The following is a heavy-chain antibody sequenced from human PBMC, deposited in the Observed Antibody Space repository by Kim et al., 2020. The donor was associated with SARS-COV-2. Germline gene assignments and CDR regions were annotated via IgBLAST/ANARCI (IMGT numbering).Heavy chain of an antibody. V-gene: IGHV4-39*01. D-gene: IGHD1-26*01. CDR1: GGSISSSSYY. Sequence: SETLSLTCTVSGGSISSSSYYWGWIRQPPGKGLEWIGSIYYSGSTYYNPSLKSRVTISVDTSKNQFSLKLSSVTAADTAVYYCARHGGSYYATPLYYYGMDVWGQGTTVTVSS. CDR3: ARHGGSYYATPLYYYGMDV. CDR2: IYYSGST. J-gene: IGHJ6*02.